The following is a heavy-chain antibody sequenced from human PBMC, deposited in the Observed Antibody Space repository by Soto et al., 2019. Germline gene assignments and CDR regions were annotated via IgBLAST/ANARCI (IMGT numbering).Heavy chain of an antibody. V-gene: IGHV3-30*18. D-gene: IGHD3-22*01. CDR1: GFAFSSYG. CDR3: AKDDYDSSGSENAFDI. J-gene: IGHJ3*02. CDR2: ISYDGSNI. Sequence: GGSLILSCAASGFAFSSYGMHWVRQAPGKGLEWVAVISYDGSNIYFADSVKGRFTISRYNSNITLFLQMNSLRAEDTVVYYCAKDDYDSSGSENAFDIWGQGTMVTVSS.